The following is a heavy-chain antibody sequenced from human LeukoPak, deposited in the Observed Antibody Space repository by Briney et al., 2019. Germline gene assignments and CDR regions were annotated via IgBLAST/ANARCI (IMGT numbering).Heavy chain of an antibody. CDR2: INPSGGST. D-gene: IGHD2-21*02. Sequence: ASVKVSCKASGYTFTSNHIHWVRQAPGQGLEWMGIINPSGGSTSYAQKFQGRVTMTRDTSTSTVYMELSSLRSEDTAVYYCARANIGCGGDCYDSNWFDPWGQGTLVTVSS. CDR3: ARANIGCGGDCYDSNWFDP. CDR1: GYTFTSNH. J-gene: IGHJ5*02. V-gene: IGHV1-46*01.